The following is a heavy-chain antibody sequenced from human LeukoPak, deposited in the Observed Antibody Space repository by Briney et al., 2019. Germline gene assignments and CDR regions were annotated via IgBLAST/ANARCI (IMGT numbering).Heavy chain of an antibody. V-gene: IGHV4-59*01. CDR2: IYYSGCT. J-gene: IGHJ5*02. Sequence: PSETLSLTCTVSGGSISSYYWSWIRQPPGKGLEWIGYIYYSGCTNYNPSLKSRVTISVDTSKNQFSLKLSSVTAADTAVYYCARETTGPIAAAGRQFDPWGQGTLVTVSS. CDR3: ARETTGPIAAAGRQFDP. D-gene: IGHD6-13*01. CDR1: GGSISSYY.